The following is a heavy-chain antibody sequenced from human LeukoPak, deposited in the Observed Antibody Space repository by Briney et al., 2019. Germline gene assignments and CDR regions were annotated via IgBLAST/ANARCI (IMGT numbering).Heavy chain of an antibody. J-gene: IGHJ4*02. CDR3: AKTNSGWYNFDY. Sequence: GGSLRLSCAASGFTFSRYGIHCVRQAPGKGLEWVAVISYDGSNKFYADSVKGRFTISRDNSKNTLYLQMNSLRAEDTAVYYCAKTNSGWYNFDYWGPGTLVTVSS. CDR2: ISYDGSNK. D-gene: IGHD6-19*01. CDR1: GFTFSRYG. V-gene: IGHV3-30*18.